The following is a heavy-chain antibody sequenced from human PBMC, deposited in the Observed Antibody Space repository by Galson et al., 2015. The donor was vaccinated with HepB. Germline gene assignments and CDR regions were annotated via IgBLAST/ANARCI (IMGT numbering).Heavy chain of an antibody. CDR1: GYTFTNYW. J-gene: IGHJ4*02. V-gene: IGHV5-51*03. Sequence: QSGAEVKEPGESLRISCKSSGYTFTNYWIGWVRQMPGKGLEWMGIIYPGDSDTRYSPSFQGQVTISAYKSISTAYLQWTSLKASDTAMYYCVRGGIGEPAEYWGQGTLVTVSS. CDR3: VRGGIGEPAEY. D-gene: IGHD3-16*01. CDR2: IYPGDSDT.